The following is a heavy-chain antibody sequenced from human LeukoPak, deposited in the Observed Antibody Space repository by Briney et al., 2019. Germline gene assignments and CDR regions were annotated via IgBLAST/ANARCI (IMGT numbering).Heavy chain of an antibody. Sequence: GGSLRLSCAASGFTFSSYGMHWVRQAPGKGLEWVAFIRYDGSNKYYADSVKGRFTISRDNSKNTLYLQMNSLRAEDTAVYYCAKDGGHDSSGYYPGYYYYYMDVWGKGTTVTISS. J-gene: IGHJ6*03. CDR3: AKDGGHDSSGYYPGYYYYYMDV. CDR2: IRYDGSNK. V-gene: IGHV3-30*02. D-gene: IGHD3-22*01. CDR1: GFTFSSYG.